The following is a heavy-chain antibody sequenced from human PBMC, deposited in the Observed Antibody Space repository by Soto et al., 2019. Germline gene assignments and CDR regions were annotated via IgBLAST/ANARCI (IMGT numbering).Heavy chain of an antibody. V-gene: IGHV5-51*01. CDR2: IYPGDSDT. D-gene: IGHD2-2*01. CDR3: ARTSYCSSTSCYGSYYYYGMDV. J-gene: IGHJ6*02. Sequence: GESLKISCKGSGYSFTSYWIGWVRQMPGKGLEWMGIIYPGDSDTRYSPSFQGQVTISADKSISTAYLQWSSLKASDTAMYYCARTSYCSSTSCYGSYYYYGMDVWGQGTTVTVSS. CDR1: GYSFTSYW.